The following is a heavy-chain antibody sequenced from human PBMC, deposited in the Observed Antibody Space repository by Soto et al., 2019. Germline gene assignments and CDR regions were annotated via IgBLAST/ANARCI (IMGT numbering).Heavy chain of an antibody. CDR1: GASVSGPTYY. Sequence: PETLSLTCTVSGASVSGPTYYWNWIRQPPGKGLEWIGYIYYSGSTNCNPSLKSRVTISVDTSKNQFSLKLSSVTAADTAVYFCARRVVTVAATGGMDVWGQGTTVTVSS. CDR2: IYYSGST. D-gene: IGHD2-15*01. V-gene: IGHV4-61*01. J-gene: IGHJ6*02. CDR3: ARRVVTVAATGGMDV.